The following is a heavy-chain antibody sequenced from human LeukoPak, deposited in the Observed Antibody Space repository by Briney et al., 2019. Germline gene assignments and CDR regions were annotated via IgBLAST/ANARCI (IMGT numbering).Heavy chain of an antibody. Sequence: GGSLRLSCGASGFTFSSYAMSWVRQAPGKGLEWVSDISGSGGSTYYADSVKGRFTISRDNSKNTLYLQMNSLRAEDTAVYYCAKDGTNVYYYYMDVWGKGTTVTVSS. CDR1: GFTFSSYA. J-gene: IGHJ6*03. CDR2: ISGSGGST. V-gene: IGHV3-23*01. D-gene: IGHD1-26*01. CDR3: AKDGTNVYYYYMDV.